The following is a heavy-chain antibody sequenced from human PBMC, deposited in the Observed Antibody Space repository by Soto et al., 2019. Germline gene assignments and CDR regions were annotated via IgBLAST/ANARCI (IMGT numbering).Heavy chain of an antibody. J-gene: IGHJ1*01. D-gene: IGHD2-15*01. Sequence: GESLKISCKGSGYSFTSYWIGWVRQMPGKGLEWMGIIYPGDSDTRYSPSFQGQVTISADKSISTAYLQWSSLKASDTAMYYCARQHTRYCSGGSCYGGYFQHWGQGTLVTVSS. CDR2: IYPGDSDT. V-gene: IGHV5-51*01. CDR3: ARQHTRYCSGGSCYGGYFQH. CDR1: GYSFTSYW.